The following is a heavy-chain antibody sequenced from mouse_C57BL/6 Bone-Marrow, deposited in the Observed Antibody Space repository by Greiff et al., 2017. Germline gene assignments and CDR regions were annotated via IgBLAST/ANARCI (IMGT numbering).Heavy chain of an antibody. D-gene: IGHD3-2*02. CDR1: GFTFSSYA. V-gene: IGHV5-4*01. CDR2: ISDGGSYT. CDR3: ARDGRQVRLRFAY. J-gene: IGHJ3*01. Sequence: EVMLVESGGGLVKPGGSLKLSCAASGFTFSSYAMSWVRQTPEKRLEWVATISDGGSYTYYPDNVKGRFTISRDNAKNNLYLQMSQLKAEDTAVYYCARDGRQVRLRFAYWGQGTLVTVSA.